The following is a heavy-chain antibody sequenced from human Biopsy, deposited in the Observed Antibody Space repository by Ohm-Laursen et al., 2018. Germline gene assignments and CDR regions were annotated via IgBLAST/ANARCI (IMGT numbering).Heavy chain of an antibody. CDR1: GGSVSSNTNY. J-gene: IGHJ5*02. CDR2: IFYSGII. Sequence: GTLSLTCTVSGGSVSSNTNYWAWIRQPPGKGLEWIGSIFYSGIIYYNPSLKSRVSISVDTSKNQFSLNLNSVTAADTAVYYCARHPTGFWFDPWGQGTLVIVSS. CDR3: ARHPTGFWFDP. V-gene: IGHV4-39*01.